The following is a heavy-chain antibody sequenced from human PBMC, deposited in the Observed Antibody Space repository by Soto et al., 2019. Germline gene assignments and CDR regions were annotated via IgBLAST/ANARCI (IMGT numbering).Heavy chain of an antibody. CDR3: ARHGCSSTSCYSVFGYYYYGMDV. Sequence: GESPKISCKGSGYSFTSYWISWVRQMPGKGLEWMGRIDPSDSYTNYSPSFQGHVTISADKSISTAYLQWSSLKASDTAMYYCARHGCSSTSCYSVFGYYYYGMDVWGQGTTVTVSS. CDR2: IDPSDSYT. V-gene: IGHV5-10-1*01. J-gene: IGHJ6*02. D-gene: IGHD2-2*02. CDR1: GYSFTSYW.